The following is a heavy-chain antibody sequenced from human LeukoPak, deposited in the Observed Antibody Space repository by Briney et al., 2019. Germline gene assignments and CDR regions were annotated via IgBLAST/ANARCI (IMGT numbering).Heavy chain of an antibody. CDR3: ARVGIVVVPAATNVFDY. D-gene: IGHD2-2*01. V-gene: IGHV3-7*01. CDR2: IKQDGSEK. J-gene: IGHJ4*02. Sequence: GGSLRLSCAASGFTFSSYWMSWVRQAPGKGLEWVANIKQDGSEKYYVDSVKGRFTISRDNAKNSLYLQMNSLRAEDTAVYYCARVGIVVVPAATNVFDYWGQGTLVTVSS. CDR1: GFTFSSYW.